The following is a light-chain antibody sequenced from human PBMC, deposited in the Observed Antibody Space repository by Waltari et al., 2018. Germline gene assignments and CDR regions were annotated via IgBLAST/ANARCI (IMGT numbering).Light chain of an antibody. CDR3: QQYNGYSYS. CDR2: QAS. V-gene: IGKV1-5*03. CDR1: QSIGLW. J-gene: IGKJ2*03. Sequence: DIQMTQSPSTLSASVGDTITISCRASQSIGLWLAWYQQKPGKAPKVLVYQASSLESGVPSRFSGSGSGTEFTLTISSLQPDDFATYYCQQYNGYSYSFGQGTKLDIK.